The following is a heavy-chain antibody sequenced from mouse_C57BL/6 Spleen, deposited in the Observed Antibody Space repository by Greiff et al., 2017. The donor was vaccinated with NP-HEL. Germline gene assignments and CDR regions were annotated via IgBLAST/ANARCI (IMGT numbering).Heavy chain of an antibody. V-gene: IGHV3-6*01. Sequence: EVKVEESGPGLVKPSQSLSLTCSVTGYSITSGYYWNWIRQFPGNKLEWMGYISYDGSNNYNPSLKSRISITRDTSKNQFFLKLNSVTTEDTATYYCARDGYHGYFDVWGTGTTVTVSS. J-gene: IGHJ1*03. CDR1: GYSITSGYY. CDR3: ARDGYHGYFDV. D-gene: IGHD2-2*01. CDR2: ISYDGSN.